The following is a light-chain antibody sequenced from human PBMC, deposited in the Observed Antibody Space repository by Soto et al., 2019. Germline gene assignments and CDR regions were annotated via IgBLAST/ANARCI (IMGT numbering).Light chain of an antibody. J-gene: IGKJ5*01. CDR2: GAS. CDR1: QIVSSSY. V-gene: IGKV3-20*01. CDR3: QQYGSSPIT. Sequence: EVVLTQTPGTLSLSPGESATLSCRASQIVSSSYLACYQQKPGQAPRLLIYGASSRATGIPDRFSGSGSRTDFTLTISRLEPEDFAVYYCQQYGSSPITFGQGTRLEIK.